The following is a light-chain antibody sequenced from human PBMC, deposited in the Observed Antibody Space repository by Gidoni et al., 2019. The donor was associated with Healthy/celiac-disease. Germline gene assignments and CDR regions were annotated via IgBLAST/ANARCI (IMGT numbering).Light chain of an antibody. J-gene: IGKJ3*01. V-gene: IGKV3-11*01. Sequence: EIVLTQSPATLSLSPGERATLSCRASQSVSSYLAWYQQKPVQAPSLLIYDASNRATGIPARFSGSGSGTDFTLTISSLEPEDFAVYYCQQRSNPFTFGPGTKVDIK. CDR3: QQRSNPFT. CDR1: QSVSSY. CDR2: DAS.